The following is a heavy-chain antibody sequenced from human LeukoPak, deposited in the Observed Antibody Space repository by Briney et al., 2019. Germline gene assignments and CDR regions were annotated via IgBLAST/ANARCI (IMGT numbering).Heavy chain of an antibody. D-gene: IGHD3-3*01. CDR1: GGSFSGYY. J-gene: IGHJ6*03. CDR3: ARGIFGVVTAYYYYMDV. Sequence: PSETLSLTCAVYGGSFSGYYWSWIRQPPRKGLEWIGEINHSGSTNYNPSLKSRVTISVDTSKNQFSLKLSSVTAADTAVYYCARGIFGVVTAYYYYMDVWGKGTTVTVSS. V-gene: IGHV4-34*01. CDR2: INHSGST.